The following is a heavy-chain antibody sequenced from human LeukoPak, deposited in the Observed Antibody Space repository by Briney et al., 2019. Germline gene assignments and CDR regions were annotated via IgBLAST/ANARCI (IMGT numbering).Heavy chain of an antibody. V-gene: IGHV4-4*07. Sequence: SETLSLTCTVSGGSISSYYWSWIRHPAGEGREWIGRIYTSGSTNYNPSLKSRVTISVDTSKNQFSLKLSSVAAADTAVYYCARGGDTAMVKAFDIWGQGTMVTVSS. CDR1: GGSISSYY. CDR3: ARGGDTAMVKAFDI. J-gene: IGHJ3*02. D-gene: IGHD5-18*01. CDR2: IYTSGST.